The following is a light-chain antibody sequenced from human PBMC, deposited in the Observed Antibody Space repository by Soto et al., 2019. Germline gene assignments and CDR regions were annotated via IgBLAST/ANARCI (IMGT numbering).Light chain of an antibody. V-gene: IGKV1-17*01. J-gene: IGKJ1*01. CDR1: QGIRND. CDR3: LHHDNYPLT. CDR2: AAS. Sequence: IQMTQSPSSLSASVGDRVTITCRASQGIRNDLAWYQQKPGRAPKRLIYAASSLQRGVPSRFSGSGSGTEFTFTICSLQPEDFATYYCLHHDNYPLTFGQGTKVDIK.